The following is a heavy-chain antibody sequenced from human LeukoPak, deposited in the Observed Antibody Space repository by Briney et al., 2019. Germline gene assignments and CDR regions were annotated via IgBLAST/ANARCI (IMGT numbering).Heavy chain of an antibody. CDR3: ARDRKYLRFLAP. CDR1: GGSFSGYY. V-gene: IGHV4-34*01. CDR2: INHSGST. J-gene: IGHJ5*02. D-gene: IGHD3-3*01. Sequence: KPSETLSLTCAVYGGSFSGYYRSWIRQPPGKGLEWTGEINHSGSTNYNPSLKSRVTISVDTSKNQFSLKLSSVTAADTAVYYCARDRKYLRFLAPWGQGTLVTVSS.